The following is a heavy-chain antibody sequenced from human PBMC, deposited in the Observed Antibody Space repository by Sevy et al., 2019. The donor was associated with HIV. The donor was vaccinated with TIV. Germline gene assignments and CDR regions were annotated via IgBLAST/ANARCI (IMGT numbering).Heavy chain of an antibody. D-gene: IGHD6-13*01. J-gene: IGHJ4*02. V-gene: IGHV3-49*04. CDR2: LKSDVYGGTV. CDR3: TRWKAAQSIFDY. Sequence: SLRLSCTASGFTFGDYCMSWVRQAPGKGLEWLAFLKSDVYGGTVDHAASVRGRFVISRDDSKTIAYLQMNDLKTEETGVYYCTRWKAAQSIFDYWGQGALVTVSS. CDR1: GFTFGDYC.